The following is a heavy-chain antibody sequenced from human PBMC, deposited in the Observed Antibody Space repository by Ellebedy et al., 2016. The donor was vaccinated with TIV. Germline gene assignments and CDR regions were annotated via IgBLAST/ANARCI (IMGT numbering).Heavy chain of an antibody. CDR2: ITGSNSGGGSDT. CDR3: AKGLGAYSTQPGDY. CDR1: GFRFSDHY. Sequence: GGSLRLSXAVSGFRFSDHYMDWVRQAPGKGLEWVSSITGSNSGGGSDTFYADPVKGRFTISRDNSKNTLYLQMNSLTDEDTAVYFCAKGLGAYSTQPGDYWGQGTLVTVSS. D-gene: IGHD2-15*01. J-gene: IGHJ4*02. V-gene: IGHV3-23*01.